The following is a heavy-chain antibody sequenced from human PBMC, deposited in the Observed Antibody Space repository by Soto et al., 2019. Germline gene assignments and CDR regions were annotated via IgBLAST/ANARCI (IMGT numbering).Heavy chain of an antibody. CDR1: GFSFSNFG. CDR2: ISADGSDK. CDR3: VRGSDVARQELDY. J-gene: IGHJ4*02. D-gene: IGHD2-15*01. V-gene: IGHV3-30*03. Sequence: QVQLVESGGGVVQRGRALRLSCAASGFSFSNFGMHWVRQAPGKGLEWVAAISADGSDKYFSGSVKGRFTISRDNSKNTLFLQMNSPRVEDTAVYYCVRGSDVARQELDYWGQGTLVTVSS.